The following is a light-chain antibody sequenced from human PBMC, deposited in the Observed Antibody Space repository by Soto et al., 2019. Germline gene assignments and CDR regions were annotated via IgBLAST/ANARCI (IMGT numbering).Light chain of an antibody. V-gene: IGKV3-15*01. Sequence: EIVMTQSPATLSVSPGERVTLSCTASESVSSNLAWYQQKPGQAPRLLMYGASTRATGTPARFSGSGSGTEFTLTISSLQSEDFAVYYCQQYDDWPPWTFGQGTKVEVK. CDR3: QQYDDWPPWT. CDR2: GAS. CDR1: ESVSSN. J-gene: IGKJ1*01.